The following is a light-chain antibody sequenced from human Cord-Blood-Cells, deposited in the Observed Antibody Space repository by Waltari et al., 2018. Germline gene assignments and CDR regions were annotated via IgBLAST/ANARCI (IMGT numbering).Light chain of an antibody. CDR1: QSISSY. V-gene: IGKV1-39*01. CDR3: QQSYSTPWT. J-gene: IGKJ1*01. Sequence: DIQLTQSPSSLSASVGDRVTITCRASQSISSYLNWYQQKPGKAPKLLIYAASSLQSGVPSRFSCSGPVTDFTLTISSLQPEDFATYYCQQSYSTPWTFGQGTKVEIK. CDR2: AAS.